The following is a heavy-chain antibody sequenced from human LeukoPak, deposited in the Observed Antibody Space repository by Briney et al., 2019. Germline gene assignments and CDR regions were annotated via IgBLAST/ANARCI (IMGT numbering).Heavy chain of an antibody. J-gene: IGHJ4*02. D-gene: IGHD6-19*01. Sequence: GESLKISCKGSGYTFSSYWIGWVRRMPGKGLEWMGNIYPGDSDTRYSPSFQGQVTISADKSISTAYLQWSSLKASDTAMYYCASLERDISGWYFDYWGQGTLVTVSS. CDR2: IYPGDSDT. CDR1: GYTFSSYW. CDR3: ASLERDISGWYFDY. V-gene: IGHV5-51*01.